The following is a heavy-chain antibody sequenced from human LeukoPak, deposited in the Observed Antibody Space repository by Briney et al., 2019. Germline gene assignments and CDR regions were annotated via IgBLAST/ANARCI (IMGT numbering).Heavy chain of an antibody. J-gene: IGHJ3*02. CDR1: GFTFSSYG. V-gene: IGHV3-33*01. CDR3: ARDPRAARGYSYGKEDAFDI. Sequence: GGSLRLSCAASGFTFSSYGMPWVRQAPGMGLEWVAVIWYDGSNKYYADSVKGRFTISRDNSKNTLYLQMNSLRAEDTAVYYCARDPRAARGYSYGKEDAFDIWGQGTMVTVSS. CDR2: IWYDGSNK. D-gene: IGHD5-18*01.